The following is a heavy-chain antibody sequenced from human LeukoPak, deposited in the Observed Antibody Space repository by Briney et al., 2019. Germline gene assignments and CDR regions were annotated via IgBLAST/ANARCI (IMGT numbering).Heavy chain of an antibody. Sequence: PGRSLRLSCAASGFTVSSNYMSWVRQAPGKGLEWVSVIYSGGSTYYADSVKGRFTISRDNSKNTLYLQMNSLRAEDTAVYYCARGGAVVAATYFDYWGQGTLVTVSS. D-gene: IGHD2-15*01. J-gene: IGHJ4*02. CDR2: IYSGGST. V-gene: IGHV3-53*01. CDR3: ARGGAVVAATYFDY. CDR1: GFTVSSNY.